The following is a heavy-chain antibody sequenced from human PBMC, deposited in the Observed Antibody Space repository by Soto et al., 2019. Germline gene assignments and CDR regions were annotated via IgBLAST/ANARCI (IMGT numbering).Heavy chain of an antibody. CDR3: AGTTSYQWYYMDV. Sequence: SQTLSLTCAISGDSVSSNSAAWNWIRQSPSRGLEWLGRTYYRSRWYNDCAVPVRSRITVNADTSKNQFSLQLTSVTPEDTAVYYCAGTTSYQWYYMDVGGKGTTVTVSS. CDR1: GDSVSSNSAA. J-gene: IGHJ6*03. D-gene: IGHD1-7*01. CDR2: TYYRSRWYN. V-gene: IGHV6-1*01.